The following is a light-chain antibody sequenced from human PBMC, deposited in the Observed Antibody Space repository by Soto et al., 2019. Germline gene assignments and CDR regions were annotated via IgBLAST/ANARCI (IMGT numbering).Light chain of an antibody. CDR2: RAS. Sequence: EIVLTQSPGTLSLSPGERATLSCRASQSVSSSYLAWYQQKPGQAPSLLIYRASSRATGIPDRFSGSGSGTDFTLTISRLEPEDFAVYYCQQYGSYWTFGQGTKVDIK. V-gene: IGKV3-20*01. J-gene: IGKJ1*01. CDR3: QQYGSYWT. CDR1: QSVSSSY.